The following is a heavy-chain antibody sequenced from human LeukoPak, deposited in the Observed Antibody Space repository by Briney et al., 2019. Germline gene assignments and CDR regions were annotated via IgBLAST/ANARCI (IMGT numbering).Heavy chain of an antibody. V-gene: IGHV4-59*01. Sequence: SETLSLTCTVSGGFISSYYWSWIRQPPGKGLEWIGYIYYSGGTNYNPSLKSRVTISVDTSKNQFSLKLSSVTAADTAVYYCARAMYYYGSGSSNWFDPWGQGTLVTVSS. CDR1: GGFISSYY. J-gene: IGHJ5*02. D-gene: IGHD3-10*01. CDR3: ARAMYYYGSGSSNWFDP. CDR2: IYYSGGT.